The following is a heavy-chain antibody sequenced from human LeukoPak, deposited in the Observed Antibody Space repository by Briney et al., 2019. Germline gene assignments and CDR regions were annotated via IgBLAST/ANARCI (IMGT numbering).Heavy chain of an antibody. D-gene: IGHD2-21*01. Sequence: SVKVSCKASGGTFSSYAISWVRQAPGQGLEWMGGIIPIFGTANYAQRFQGRVTITADESTSTAYMELSSLRSEDTAVYYCARDGAGSYCGGDCYDYWGQGTLVTVSS. J-gene: IGHJ4*02. CDR2: IIPIFGTA. V-gene: IGHV1-69*13. CDR3: ARDGAGSYCGGDCYDY. CDR1: GGTFSSYA.